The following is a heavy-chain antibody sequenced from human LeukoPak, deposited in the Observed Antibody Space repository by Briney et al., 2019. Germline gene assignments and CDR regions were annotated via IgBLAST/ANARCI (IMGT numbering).Heavy chain of an antibody. Sequence: SETLSLTCTVSGGSISSSSYYWGWIRQPPGKGLEWIGSIYYSGSTNYNPSLKSRVTISVDTSKNQFSLKLSSVTAADTAVYYCARERRVIDYWGQGTLVTVSS. V-gene: IGHV4-39*07. J-gene: IGHJ4*02. CDR1: GGSISSSSYY. CDR2: IYYSGST. CDR3: ARERRVIDY. D-gene: IGHD4-23*01.